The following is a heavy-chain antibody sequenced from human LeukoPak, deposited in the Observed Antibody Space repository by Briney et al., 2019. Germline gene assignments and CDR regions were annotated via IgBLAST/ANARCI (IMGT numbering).Heavy chain of an antibody. J-gene: IGHJ5*01. CDR3: ARVEGFIES. V-gene: IGHV3-48*03. CDR2: ISSSGSTK. CDR1: GFTYSIYE. D-gene: IGHD2-15*01. Sequence: GGSLRLSCAASGFTYSIYEMKGGPQAPGKGWEWVSYISSSGSTKYYAASGKARSTITRNNAKNSLYLQMISVRAEETALAYCARVEGFIESWGQGTLVTVSS.